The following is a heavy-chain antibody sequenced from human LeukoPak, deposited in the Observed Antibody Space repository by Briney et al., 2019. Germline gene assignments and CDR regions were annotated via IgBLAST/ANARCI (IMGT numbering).Heavy chain of an antibody. V-gene: IGHV1-69*04. D-gene: IGHD2-21*02. J-gene: IGHJ4*02. CDR3: ARVGPYCGGDCYYYYFDY. CDR2: INPIFGIT. Sequence: ASVKDSCKESRDTLSRYVISCVRPAPRQRLGWMGRINPIFGITNYAQKFQGRVTITADKSTRTAYMELSRLRYEDTAVYYCARVGPYCGGDCYYYYFDYWGQGTLVTVSS. CDR1: RDTLSRYV.